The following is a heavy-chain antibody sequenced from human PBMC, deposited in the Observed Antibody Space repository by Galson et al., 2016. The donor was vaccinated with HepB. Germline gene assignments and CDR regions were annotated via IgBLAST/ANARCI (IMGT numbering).Heavy chain of an antibody. V-gene: IGHV3-30*18. Sequence: SVRLSCAASGFIFSNYGMHWVRQAPGKGLEWVAVISYDGRQQYYVDSVKGRFIISRDNAKNTLFLQMNSLTIEDTAVYYCAKDHNFSDRGGPIDYWGQGAPVTVSS. CDR2: ISYDGRQQ. CDR1: GFIFSNYG. D-gene: IGHD2-15*01. CDR3: AKDHNFSDRGGPIDY. J-gene: IGHJ4*02.